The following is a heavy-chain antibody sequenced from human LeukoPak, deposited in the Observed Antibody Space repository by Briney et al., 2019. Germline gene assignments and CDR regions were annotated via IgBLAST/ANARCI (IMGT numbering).Heavy chain of an antibody. CDR1: GIDVSSNY. Sequence: GGSLRLSCTVSGIDVSSNYISWVRQAPGKGLEWVSVTYVSGNTYYADSVKGRFIVSRNNSKNTLYLEMNSLRVEDTGVYYCAREVGAWGQGTLVTVSS. CDR2: TYVSGNT. V-gene: IGHV3-66*01. J-gene: IGHJ5*02. CDR3: AREVGA. D-gene: IGHD1-26*01.